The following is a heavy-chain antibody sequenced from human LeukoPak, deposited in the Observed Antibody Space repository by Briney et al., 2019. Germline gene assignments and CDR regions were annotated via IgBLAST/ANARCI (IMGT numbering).Heavy chain of an antibody. CDR2: INSDGDNT. Sequence: GGSLRLSCAASGFAFSTYWMHWVRQAPGKGLVWVSRINSDGDNTAYADSVKGRFTISRDNAKNTLYLQMSGLTAEDSAVYYCVADLTVDTTLDPRGQGTLVTVSS. CDR1: GFAFSTYW. J-gene: IGHJ5*02. CDR3: VADLTVDTTLDP. V-gene: IGHV3-74*01. D-gene: IGHD5-18*01.